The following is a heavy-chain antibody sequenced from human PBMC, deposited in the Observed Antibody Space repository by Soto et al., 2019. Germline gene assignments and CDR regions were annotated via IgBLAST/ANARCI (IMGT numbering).Heavy chain of an antibody. V-gene: IGHV1-69*05. D-gene: IGHD3-22*01. CDR3: ARRNTSCYLRYFDS. CDR1: GGTFSSYP. J-gene: IGHJ4*02. CDR2: TFPIFDRG. Sequence: SVKVSCKASGGTFSSYPITCVRQAPGQGLEWMGGTFPIFDRGNYAQKFQGRLTITTDKSTNTAYMKLSSLRSEDTAVYYCARRNTSCYLRYFDSWGQGTLVTVCS.